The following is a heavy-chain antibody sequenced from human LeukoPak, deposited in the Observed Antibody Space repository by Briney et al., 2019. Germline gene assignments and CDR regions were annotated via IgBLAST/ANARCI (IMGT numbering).Heavy chain of an antibody. CDR1: EFTLSSYS. V-gene: IGHV3-30*04. CDR3: ARALAGAPFDL. Sequence: PGGSLRLSCSASEFTLSSYSMPWVRQAPGRGLEWAAVLSSVGGQQYYADSVKGRFTISADTSKNTLYLQMDSLRVEDTALYYCARALAGAPFDLWGRGTVVAVSS. J-gene: IGHJ2*01. CDR2: LSSVGGQQ. D-gene: IGHD3-10*01.